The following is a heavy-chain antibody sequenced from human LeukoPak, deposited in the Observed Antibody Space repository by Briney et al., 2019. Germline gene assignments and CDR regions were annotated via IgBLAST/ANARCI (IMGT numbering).Heavy chain of an antibody. D-gene: IGHD5-18*01. CDR3: ARDQRGYSYGYNYGMDV. Sequence: GGSLRLSCVATGFIFSSYGMHWVRQAPGKGLEWVAVIWYDGSNKYYADSVKGRFTISRDNSKNTLYLQMNSLRAEDTAVYYCARDQRGYSYGYNYGMDVWGQGTTVTVSS. V-gene: IGHV3-33*01. CDR1: GFIFSSYG. J-gene: IGHJ6*02. CDR2: IWYDGSNK.